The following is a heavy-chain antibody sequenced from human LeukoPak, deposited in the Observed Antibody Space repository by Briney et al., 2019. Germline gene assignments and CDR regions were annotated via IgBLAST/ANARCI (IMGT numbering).Heavy chain of an antibody. D-gene: IGHD4-17*01. CDR2: IIPILGIA. Sequence: GASVKVSCKASGGTFSSYAISWVRQAPGQGLEWMGRIIPILGIANYAQKFQGRVTITADKSTSTAYMELSSLRSEDTAVYYCAREEMDMTTVTTSLDYWGQGTLVTVSS. V-gene: IGHV1-69*04. CDR1: GGTFSSYA. CDR3: AREEMDMTTVTTSLDY. J-gene: IGHJ4*02.